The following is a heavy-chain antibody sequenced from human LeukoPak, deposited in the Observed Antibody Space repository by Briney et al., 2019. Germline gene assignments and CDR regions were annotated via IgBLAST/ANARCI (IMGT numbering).Heavy chain of an antibody. J-gene: IGHJ4*02. CDR1: GYSISSGYY. CDR3: ATVSADY. CDR2: IYHSGST. Sequence: PSGTLSLTCAVSGYSISSGYYWGWIRQPPGKGLEWIGSIYHSGSTYYNPSLKSRVTISVDTSKNQFSLKLSSVTAADTAVYYCATVSADYWGQGTLVTVSS. V-gene: IGHV4-38-2*01. D-gene: IGHD4-11*01.